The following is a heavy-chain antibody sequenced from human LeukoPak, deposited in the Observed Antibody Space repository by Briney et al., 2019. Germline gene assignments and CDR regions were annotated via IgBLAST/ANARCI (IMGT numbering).Heavy chain of an antibody. CDR2: INWNGGST. Sequence: GGSLRLSCAASGFTFDDYGMSWVRQAPGKGLEWVSGINWNGGSTGYADSVKGRFTISRDNAKNSLYLQMNSLRAEDTALYPWARAEDSSGYYAGGFDYWGQGTLVTVSS. D-gene: IGHD3-22*01. CDR1: GFTFDDYG. J-gene: IGHJ4*02. V-gene: IGHV3-20*01. CDR3: ARAEDSSGYYAGGFDY.